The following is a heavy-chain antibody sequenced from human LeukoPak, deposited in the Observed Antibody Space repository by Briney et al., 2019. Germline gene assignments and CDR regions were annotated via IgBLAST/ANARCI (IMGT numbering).Heavy chain of an antibody. V-gene: IGHV5-51*01. CDR1: GYSFTTYW. CDR3: ARVKGSSGLSIDY. J-gene: IGHJ4*02. CDR2: IYPGDSDT. D-gene: IGHD3-22*01. Sequence: GESLKISCKGSGYSFTTYWIGWVRQLPGKGLEWMGIIYPGDSDTRYSPSFQGQVTISADKSISTAYLQWSSLKASDTAMYYCARVKGSSGLSIDYWGQGTLVTVSS.